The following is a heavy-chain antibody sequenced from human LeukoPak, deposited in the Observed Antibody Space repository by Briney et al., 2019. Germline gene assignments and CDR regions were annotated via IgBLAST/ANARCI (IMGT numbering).Heavy chain of an antibody. Sequence: GGSLRLSCAAYGFTFSGYAMNWVRQAQGKGLGWVSTITGSGGSTYYADSVKGRFTISRDISKNTLYLQMNSLRAEDTAVYYCAKDATDPLYWYFDLWGRGTLVTVSS. CDR1: GFTFSGYA. CDR2: ITGSGGST. J-gene: IGHJ2*01. D-gene: IGHD2-15*01. V-gene: IGHV3-23*01. CDR3: AKDATDPLYWYFDL.